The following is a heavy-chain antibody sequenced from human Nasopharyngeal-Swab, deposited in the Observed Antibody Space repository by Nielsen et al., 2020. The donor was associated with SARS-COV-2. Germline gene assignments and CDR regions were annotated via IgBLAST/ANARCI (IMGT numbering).Heavy chain of an antibody. Sequence: RQAPGKGLEWIGSIYYSGSTYYNPSLKSRVTISVDTSKNQFSLKLRSVTAADTAVYYCASHRRGYSEDYGMDVWGQGTTVTVSS. D-gene: IGHD5-18*01. V-gene: IGHV4-39*01. CDR3: ASHRRGYSEDYGMDV. J-gene: IGHJ6*02. CDR2: IYYSGST.